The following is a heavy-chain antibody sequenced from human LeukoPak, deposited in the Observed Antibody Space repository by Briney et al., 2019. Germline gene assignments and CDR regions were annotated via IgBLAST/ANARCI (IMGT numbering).Heavy chain of an antibody. CDR2: IYRGGST. Sequence: PGGSLRLSCAASGFTVSTSYISWVRQAPGKGLEWVSVIYRGGSTYYADAVKGRFTISRDISKNTLYLQVNSLRADDTAVYYCARRLDSSGYPPRVGYYYYGMDVWGQGTTVTVSS. J-gene: IGHJ6*02. V-gene: IGHV3-53*01. D-gene: IGHD3-22*01. CDR1: GFTVSTSY. CDR3: ARRLDSSGYPPRVGYYYYGMDV.